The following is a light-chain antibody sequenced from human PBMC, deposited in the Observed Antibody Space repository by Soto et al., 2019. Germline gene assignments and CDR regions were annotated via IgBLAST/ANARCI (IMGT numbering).Light chain of an antibody. V-gene: IGKV3-15*01. Sequence: SVMTQSPASLSVSPGERVTLSCRASQSISTELAWYQQKPGQPPRLLIYGASTRAAGIPARFSGSGSGTEFTLTISYLQSEDFAVYYCQQYNRWPPLTFGGGTKVDIK. CDR1: QSISTE. CDR2: GAS. J-gene: IGKJ4*01. CDR3: QQYNRWPPLT.